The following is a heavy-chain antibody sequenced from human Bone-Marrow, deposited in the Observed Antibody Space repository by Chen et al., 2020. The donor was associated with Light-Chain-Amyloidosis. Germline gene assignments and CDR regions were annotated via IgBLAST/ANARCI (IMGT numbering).Heavy chain of an antibody. J-gene: IGHJ6*03. Sequence: QVQLQQWGAGLLKPSDTLSLTCGVYGGALSGYYWRWIRQSPGKGLEWIGEINHSGDTKYNRSFRGRVTISVDTSKNQFSLKLRSVTAADTAVYYCARRIFGIVRTAYSYYMDVWGKGTTVTVSS. V-gene: IGHV4-34*01. CDR2: INHSGDT. D-gene: IGHD3-3*01. CDR3: ARRIFGIVRTAYSYYMDV. CDR1: GGALSGYY.